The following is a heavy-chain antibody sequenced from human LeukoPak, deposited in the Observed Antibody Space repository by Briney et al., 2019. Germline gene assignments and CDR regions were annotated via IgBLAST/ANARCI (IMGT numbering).Heavy chain of an antibody. CDR2: ISAYNFNT. Sequence: GASVKVSCKASGYTFTSYGISWGRQAPGQGLEWMGWISAYNFNTNYAQKLQGRGTMTTDTSTSTASMELRSLRSDDTAVYYCARDLSRPWLLLDIHFDYWGQGTLVTVSS. V-gene: IGHV1-18*01. J-gene: IGHJ4*02. CDR3: ARDLSRPWLLLDIHFDY. D-gene: IGHD3-22*01. CDR1: GYTFTSYG.